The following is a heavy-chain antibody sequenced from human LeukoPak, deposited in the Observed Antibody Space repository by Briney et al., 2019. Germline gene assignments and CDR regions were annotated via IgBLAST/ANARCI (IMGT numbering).Heavy chain of an antibody. J-gene: IGHJ4*02. Sequence: GGSLRLSCAASEFSFSNYAMSWVRQAPGKGLEWVANIKPDGSGEFYLDSVKGRFTISRDNAKNSLYLQMNSLRVEDTAVYYCTRDNDGKDYWGQGTLVTVSS. D-gene: IGHD5-24*01. CDR3: TRDNDGKDY. CDR2: IKPDGSGE. V-gene: IGHV3-7*01. CDR1: EFSFSNYA.